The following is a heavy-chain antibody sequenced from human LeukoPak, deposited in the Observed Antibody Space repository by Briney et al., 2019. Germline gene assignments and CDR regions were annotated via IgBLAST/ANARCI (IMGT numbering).Heavy chain of an antibody. J-gene: IGHJ4*02. Sequence: SRTLSLTCTVSGGSISSGGYYWSWIRQPPGKGLERIGYIYYSGSTYYNPSLKSRVTISVDTSKNQFSLKLSSVTAADTAVYYCARVAGGTELDYWGQGTLVTVSS. CDR2: IYYSGST. CDR3: ARVAGGTELDY. CDR1: GGSISSGGYY. V-gene: IGHV4-30-4*08. D-gene: IGHD1-1*01.